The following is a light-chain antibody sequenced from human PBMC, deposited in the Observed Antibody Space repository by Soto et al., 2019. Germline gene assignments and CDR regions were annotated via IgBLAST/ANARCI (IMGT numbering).Light chain of an antibody. Sequence: QSVLTQPASVSGSPGQSITISCTGTSSDVGGHNYVSWYQQHPGIAPKLMISEVSNRPSGVSNRFSGSKSGNTASLTISGPQAEDEADYYCSSYTTSSTLVFGGGTKLTVL. J-gene: IGLJ2*01. CDR2: EVS. CDR1: SSDVGGHNY. V-gene: IGLV2-14*01. CDR3: SSYTTSSTLV.